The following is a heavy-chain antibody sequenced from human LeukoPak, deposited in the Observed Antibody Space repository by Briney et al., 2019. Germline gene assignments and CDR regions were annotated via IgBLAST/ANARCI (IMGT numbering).Heavy chain of an antibody. CDR2: IYWNDDD. J-gene: IGHJ4*02. D-gene: IGHD3-16*01. V-gene: IGHV2-5*01. CDR3: AHLTTSAYYYDF. CDR1: GFSVSSGGLA. Sequence: SGPTLVNPTETLTLTCTCSGFSVSSGGLAVGWIRQPPGEALEWLGHIYWNDDDRYNSFLRSRLTITRDTSKNQVVLTTTNMDPVDTATYYCAHLTTSAYYYDFWGQGTLVTVSS.